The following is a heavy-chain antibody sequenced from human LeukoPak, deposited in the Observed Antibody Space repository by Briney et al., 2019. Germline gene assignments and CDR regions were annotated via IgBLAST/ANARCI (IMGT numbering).Heavy chain of an antibody. CDR3: ARLYSSSWYRGPYYYYMDV. V-gene: IGHV3-21*04. J-gene: IGHJ6*03. CDR2: ISSSSSYI. Sequence: GGSLRLSCAASGFTVSSNYMSWVRQAPGKGLEWVSSISSSSSYIYYADSVKGRFTISRDNAKNSLYLQMNSLRAEDTAVYYCARLYSSSWYRGPYYYYMDVWGKGTTVTVSS. D-gene: IGHD6-13*01. CDR1: GFTVSSNY.